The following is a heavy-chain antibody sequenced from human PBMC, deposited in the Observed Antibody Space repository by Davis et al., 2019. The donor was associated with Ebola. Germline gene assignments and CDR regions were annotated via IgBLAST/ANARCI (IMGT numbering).Heavy chain of an antibody. Sequence: ASVKVSCKASGYTFTSYYMHWVRQAPGQGLEWMGIINPSGGSTSYAQKFQGRVTMTRDTSTSTVYMELSSLRSEDTAVYYCASYPNLRWSLAEYFQHWGQGTLVTVSS. CDR3: ASYPNLRWSLAEYFQH. V-gene: IGHV1-46*01. CDR2: INPSGGST. CDR1: GYTFTSYY. J-gene: IGHJ1*01. D-gene: IGHD4-23*01.